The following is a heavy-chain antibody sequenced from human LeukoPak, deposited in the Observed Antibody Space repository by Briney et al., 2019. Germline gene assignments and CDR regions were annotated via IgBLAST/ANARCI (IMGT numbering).Heavy chain of an antibody. CDR3: AKDSSQGNYDILTVDY. D-gene: IGHD3-9*01. CDR1: GFTFSSYA. J-gene: IGHJ4*02. V-gene: IGHV3-23*01. CDR2: IFGIGGIT. Sequence: LILSCAASGFTFSSYAMSWVRQAPGKGVEWVSAIFGIGGITYYADSVNVRFTISRDNSKNTLYLQMNSLRAEDTAVYYCAKDSSQGNYDILTVDYWGQGTLVTVSS.